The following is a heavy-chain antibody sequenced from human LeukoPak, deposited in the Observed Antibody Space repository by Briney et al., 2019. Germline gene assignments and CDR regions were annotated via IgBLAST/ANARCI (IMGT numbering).Heavy chain of an antibody. CDR3: ARDLYGGLFDY. CDR2: INHSGST. J-gene: IGHJ4*02. V-gene: IGHV4-34*01. D-gene: IGHD4/OR15-4a*01. CDR1: GGSFSGYY. Sequence: SETLSLTCAVYGGSFSGYYWNWIRQPPGKGLEWIGEINHSGSTNYNPSLKSRVTMSVDTSKNQISPKLNSVTAADTAVYYCARDLYGGLFDYWGQGTLVTVSS.